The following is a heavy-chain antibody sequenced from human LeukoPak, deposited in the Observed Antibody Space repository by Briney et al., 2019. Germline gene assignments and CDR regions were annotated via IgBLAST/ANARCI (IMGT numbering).Heavy chain of an antibody. J-gene: IGHJ2*01. D-gene: IGHD6-6*01. CDR2: ISWNSGSI. CDR3: AKAKYSTDWYFDL. Sequence: PGGSLRLSCAASGFTFDDYAMHWVRHAAGEGLEWVSGISWNSGSITYADSVKGRFTISRDNAKNSLYLQMNSLRAEDTALYYCAKAKYSTDWYFDLWGRGTLVTVSS. CDR1: GFTFDDYA. V-gene: IGHV3-9*01.